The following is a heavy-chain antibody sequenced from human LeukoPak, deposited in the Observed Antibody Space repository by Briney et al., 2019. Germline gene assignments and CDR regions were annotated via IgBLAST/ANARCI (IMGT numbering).Heavy chain of an antibody. J-gene: IGHJ4*02. CDR3: ASTDTYYYDSSGLDY. CDR1: GGSISSGGYY. Sequence: PSETLSLTCAVSGGSISSGGYYWSWFRQHPGKGLEWIGYIYYSGSTYYNPSLKSRVTISVDTSKNQFSLKLSSVTAADTAVYYCASTDTYYYDSSGLDYWGQGTLVTVSS. V-gene: IGHV4-31*11. D-gene: IGHD3-22*01. CDR2: IYYSGST.